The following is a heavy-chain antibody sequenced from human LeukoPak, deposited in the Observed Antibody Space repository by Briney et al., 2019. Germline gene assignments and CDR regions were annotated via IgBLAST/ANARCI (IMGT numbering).Heavy chain of an antibody. CDR3: AETSGYSGYPRS. CDR2: INPNSGGT. CDR1: GYSFTSNV. D-gene: IGHD5-12*01. Sequence: ASVKVSCKASGYSFTSNVISWVRQAPGQGLEWMGWINPNSGGTNYAQKFQGRVTMTRDTSISTAYMELRSLRSDDTAVYYCAETSGYSGYPRSWGQGTLVTVSS. J-gene: IGHJ5*02. V-gene: IGHV1-2*02.